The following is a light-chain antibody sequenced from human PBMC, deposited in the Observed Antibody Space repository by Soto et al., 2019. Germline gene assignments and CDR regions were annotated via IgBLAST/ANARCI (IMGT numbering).Light chain of an antibody. V-gene: IGKV1-6*01. J-gene: IGKJ1*01. CDR3: LQHSSYPWT. Sequence: AIQMTQSPSSLSASVGGRVTITCRASQDIRYGLSWYQQKPGKAPKLLIYAASSLQRGVPSRFSGSGSGTDFTLTISSLQPEDFATYSCLQHSSYPWTFGQGTKVDIK. CDR1: QDIRYG. CDR2: AAS.